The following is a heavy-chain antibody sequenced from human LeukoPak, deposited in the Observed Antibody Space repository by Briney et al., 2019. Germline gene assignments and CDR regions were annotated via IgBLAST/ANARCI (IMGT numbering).Heavy chain of an antibody. J-gene: IGHJ6*02. Sequence: PSETLSLTCTVSGGSISSGDYYWSWIRQPPGKGLEWIGYIYYSGSTYYNPSLKSRVTISVDTSKNQFSLKLSSVTAADTVVYYCARDHGSGSYGMDVWGQGTTVTVSS. CDR3: ARDHGSGSYGMDV. D-gene: IGHD3-10*01. CDR1: GGSISSGDYY. V-gene: IGHV4-30-4*01. CDR2: IYYSGST.